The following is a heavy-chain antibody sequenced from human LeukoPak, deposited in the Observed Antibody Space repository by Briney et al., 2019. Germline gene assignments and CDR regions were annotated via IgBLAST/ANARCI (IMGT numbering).Heavy chain of an antibody. CDR2: ISSSSSYI. CDR1: EFTFRNYW. Sequence: GGSLRLSCAASEFTFRNYWMNWVRQAPGKGLEWVSSISSSSSYIYYADSVKGRFTISRDNAKNSLYLQMNSLRAEDTAVYYCATGLFNWFDPWGQGTLVTVSS. CDR3: ATGLFNWFDP. V-gene: IGHV3-21*01. J-gene: IGHJ5*02. D-gene: IGHD3-3*01.